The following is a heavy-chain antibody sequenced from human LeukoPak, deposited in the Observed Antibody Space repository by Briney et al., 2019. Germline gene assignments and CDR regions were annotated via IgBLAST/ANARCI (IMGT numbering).Heavy chain of an antibody. CDR3: ARDKRRYFDW. J-gene: IGHJ4*02. D-gene: IGHD3-9*01. V-gene: IGHV3-66*01. Sequence: GGSLRLSCEVSGLSVRNEFMNWVRQSPGRGLEWVSAMYRDGSSDYADSERDRFTISRDNSKNIVFLHMKTLRVDDTAIYYCARDKRRYFDWWGQGTLVTVSS. CDR2: MYRDGSS. CDR1: GLSVRNEF.